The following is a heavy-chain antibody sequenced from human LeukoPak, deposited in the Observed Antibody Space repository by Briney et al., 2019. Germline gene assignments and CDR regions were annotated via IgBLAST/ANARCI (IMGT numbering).Heavy chain of an antibody. V-gene: IGHV3-11*04. D-gene: IGHD5-18*01. CDR1: GFTFSDYY. Sequence: PGGSLRLSCEASGFTFSDYYMSWIRQAPGKGLEWVSYISSTSSTIYYADSVKGRFTISRDNAKNSLYLQMNSLRAEDTAVYYCAREFTAMAFDYWGQGALVTVSS. CDR3: AREFTAMAFDY. J-gene: IGHJ4*02. CDR2: ISSTSSTI.